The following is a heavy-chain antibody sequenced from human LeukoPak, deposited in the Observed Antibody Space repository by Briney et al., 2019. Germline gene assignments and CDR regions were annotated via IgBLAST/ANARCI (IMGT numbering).Heavy chain of an antibody. CDR3: ARDPSVVRGVHAEV. CDR2: IYTSGST. Sequence: SETLSLTCTVSGGSISSYYWSWIRQPAGKGLEWIGRIYTSGSTNYNPSLRSRVTMSVDTSKNQFSLKLSSVTAADTAVYYCARDPSVVRGVHAEVWGKGTTVTVSS. J-gene: IGHJ6*04. CDR1: GGSISSYY. V-gene: IGHV4-4*07. D-gene: IGHD3-10*01.